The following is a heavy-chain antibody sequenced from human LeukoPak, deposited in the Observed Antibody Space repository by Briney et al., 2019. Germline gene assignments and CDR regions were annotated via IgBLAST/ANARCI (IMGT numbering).Heavy chain of an antibody. Sequence: KTSENLSLTCAVSGGSFSGFYWSWIRQPPGKGLEWIGEINHSGSTNYNPSLKSRVTISVDTSKNQFSLKLSSVTAADTAVYYCARGLRSEYQLLSSSYYMDVWGKGTTVTVSS. D-gene: IGHD2-2*01. CDR3: ARGLRSEYQLLSSSYYMDV. CDR2: INHSGST. CDR1: GGSFSGFY. V-gene: IGHV4-34*01. J-gene: IGHJ6*03.